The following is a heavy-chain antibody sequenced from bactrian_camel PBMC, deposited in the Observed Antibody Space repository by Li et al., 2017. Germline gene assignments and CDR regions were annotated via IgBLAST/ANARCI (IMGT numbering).Heavy chain of an antibody. CDR3: AAHRGWNCRMLGARWYQVARPDY. Sequence: HVQLVESGGGLVQPGGSLTLSCTGSGFTFSRYYAGWVRQAPGKGLEGVAAFGRDGSTSYAGSVKGRFTISADNAKNTVYLQMNSLQPEDTAMYYCAAHRGWNCRMLGARWYQVARPDYWGQGTQVTVS. V-gene: IGHV3S26*01. CDR2: FGRDGST. J-gene: IGHJ4*01. CDR1: GFTFSRYY. D-gene: IGHD7*01.